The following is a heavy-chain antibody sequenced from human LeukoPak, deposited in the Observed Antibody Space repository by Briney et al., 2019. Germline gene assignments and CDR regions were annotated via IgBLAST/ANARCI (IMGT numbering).Heavy chain of an antibody. D-gene: IGHD1-14*01. Sequence: GRSLRLSCAASGFSFSAYDMHWVRQAPGKGLEWVAVVSYDGGNRYHADSVKGRFTISRDNAKNSLYLQMNSLRVDDTAVYYCAGGSGWITGDWGHGTLVTVSS. J-gene: IGHJ4*01. V-gene: IGHV3-30*03. CDR1: GFSFSAYD. CDR2: VSYDGGNR. CDR3: AGGSGWITGD.